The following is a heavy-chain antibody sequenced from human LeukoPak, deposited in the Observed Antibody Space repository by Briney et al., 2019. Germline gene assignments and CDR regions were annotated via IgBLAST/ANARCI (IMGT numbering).Heavy chain of an antibody. CDR3: ARRTPKLVQTVYYYYMDV. CDR1: GFTFSSYE. Sequence: GGSLRLSCAASGFTFSSYEMNWVRQAPGKGLEWVSYISSSGSTIYYADSVKGRFTISRDNAKNSLYLQMNSLRAEDTAVYYCARRTPKLVQTVYYYYMDVWGKGTTVTVSS. CDR2: ISSSGSTI. J-gene: IGHJ6*03. D-gene: IGHD6-13*01. V-gene: IGHV3-48*03.